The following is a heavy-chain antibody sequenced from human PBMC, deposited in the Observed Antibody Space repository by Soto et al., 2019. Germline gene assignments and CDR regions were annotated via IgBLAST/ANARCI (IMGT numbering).Heavy chain of an antibody. CDR2: IIPIFGTA. D-gene: IGHD3-22*01. CDR1: GGTFSSYA. V-gene: IGHV1-69*01. CDR3: AQTYDDSSGYYFDYYYYGRDV. J-gene: IGHJ6*02. Sequence: QVQLVQSGAEVKKPGSSVKVSCKASGGTFSSYAISWVRQAPGQGLEWMGGIIPIFGTANYAQKVQGRVTITADESTSTAYMELSSLRTEDTAVYYCAQTYDDSSGYYFDYYYYGRDVWGQGTTFTVSS.